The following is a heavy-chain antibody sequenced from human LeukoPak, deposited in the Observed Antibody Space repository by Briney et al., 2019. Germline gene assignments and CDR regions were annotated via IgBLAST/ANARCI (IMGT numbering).Heavy chain of an antibody. V-gene: IGHV1-24*01. D-gene: IGHD4-17*01. J-gene: IGHJ5*02. CDR1: GYTLTELS. CDR3: ATTRRFEVATVSGVYSLWFDP. Sequence: GASVKVSSKVSGYTLTELSMHWVRQAPGKGLEWMGGFDPEDGETIYAQKFQGRVTMTEDTSTDTAYMELSSLRSEDTAVYYCATTRRFEVATVSGVYSLWFDPWGQGTLVTVSS. CDR2: FDPEDGET.